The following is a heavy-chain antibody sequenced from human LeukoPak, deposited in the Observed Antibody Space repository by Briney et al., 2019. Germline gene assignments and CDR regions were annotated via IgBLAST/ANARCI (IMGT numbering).Heavy chain of an antibody. V-gene: IGHV3-48*01. J-gene: IGHJ4*02. CDR2: IISRSSSI. Sequence: GRSRRLACAAAGFTFSNYGMDWVRQAPGKGREWLSYIISRSSSIYYADSVEGRFTISRDNSKNSMCSQMDSRIAEDPSIYYCGRGGEARPDYWGQGTLVTVSS. D-gene: IGHD6-6*01. CDR1: GFTFSNYG. CDR3: GRGGEARPDY.